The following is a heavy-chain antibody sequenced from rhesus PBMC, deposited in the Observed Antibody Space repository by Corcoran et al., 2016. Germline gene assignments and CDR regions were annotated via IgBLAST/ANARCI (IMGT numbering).Heavy chain of an antibody. J-gene: IGHJ4*01. CDR1: GCSISGYYY. V-gene: IGHV4-73*01. Sequence: QVKLQQWGEGLVKPSETLSFTCAVYGCSISGYYYWSWIRQAPGKGLEWFGNIDGNSASTNYNPSLKNRVTVSKDTSKNQFSLKLSSVTAADTAVYYCARGLYCTGSGCYGLLGFDYWGQGVLVTVSS. CDR2: IDGNSAST. D-gene: IGHD2-21*01. CDR3: ARGLYCTGSGCYGLLGFDY.